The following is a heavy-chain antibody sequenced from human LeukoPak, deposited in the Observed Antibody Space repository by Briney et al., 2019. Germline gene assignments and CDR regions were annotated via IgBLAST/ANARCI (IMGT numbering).Heavy chain of an antibody. CDR3: LRLSGSNAFDI. D-gene: IGHD3-22*01. V-gene: IGHV3-48*03. Sequence: GGSLRLSCAASGFTFSSYEMNWVRQAPGKGLEWVSYISSSGSTIYYADSVKGRFTISRDNAKNSLYLQMNSLRAEDTAVYYCLRLSGSNAFDIWGQGTMVTVSS. J-gene: IGHJ3*02. CDR2: ISSSGSTI. CDR1: GFTFSSYE.